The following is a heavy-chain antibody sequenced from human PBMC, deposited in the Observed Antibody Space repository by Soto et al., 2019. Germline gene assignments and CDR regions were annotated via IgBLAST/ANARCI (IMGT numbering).Heavy chain of an antibody. CDR1: GYSISSGYY. V-gene: IGHV4-38-2*01. Sequence: SETLSLTCAVSGYSISSGYYWGWIRQPPGKGLEWIGSIYHSGSTYYNPSLKSRVTISVDTSKNQFSLKLSSVTAADTAVYYCARVLVSGIAARGNWFDPWGQGTLVT. CDR3: ARVLVSGIAARGNWFDP. CDR2: IYHSGST. D-gene: IGHD6-6*01. J-gene: IGHJ5*02.